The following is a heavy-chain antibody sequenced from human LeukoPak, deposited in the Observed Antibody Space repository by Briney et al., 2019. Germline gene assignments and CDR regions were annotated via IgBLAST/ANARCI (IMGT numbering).Heavy chain of an antibody. CDR2: INSDGSSK. Sequence: GGSLRLSCAASGFTFSSYWMHWVRQAPGKGLVWVSRINSDGSSKSYADSVKGRFTISRDNAKNTLYLQMNSLRAEDTAVYYCAREGYYYGSGSYPIDYWGQGTLVTVSS. J-gene: IGHJ4*02. V-gene: IGHV3-74*01. D-gene: IGHD3-10*01. CDR1: GFTFSSYW. CDR3: AREGYYYGSGSYPIDY.